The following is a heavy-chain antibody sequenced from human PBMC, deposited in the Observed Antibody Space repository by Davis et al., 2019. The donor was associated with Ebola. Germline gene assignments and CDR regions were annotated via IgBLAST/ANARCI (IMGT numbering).Heavy chain of an antibody. CDR2: ISSSGSTI. D-gene: IGHD2-15*01. CDR3: AHWSLGYCSGGSCSLDY. Sequence: GGSLRLSCAASGFTFSSYEMNWVRQAPGKGLEWVSYISSSGSTIYYADSVKGRFTISRDNAKNSLYLQMNSLRAEDTAVYYCAHWSLGYCSGGSCSLDYWGQGTLVTVSS. V-gene: IGHV3-48*03. CDR1: GFTFSSYE. J-gene: IGHJ4*02.